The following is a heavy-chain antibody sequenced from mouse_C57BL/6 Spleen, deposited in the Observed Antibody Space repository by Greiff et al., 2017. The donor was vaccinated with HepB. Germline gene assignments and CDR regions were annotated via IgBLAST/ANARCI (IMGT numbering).Heavy chain of an antibody. D-gene: IGHD3-3*01. CDR1: GYTFTSYW. CDR2: IDPSDSYT. Sequence: QVQLQQPGAELVKPGASVKLSCKASGYTFTSYWMQWVKQRPGQGLEWIGEIDPSDSYTNYNQKFKGKATLTVDTSSSTAYMQLSSLTSEDSAVCYCARGQAQGAYWGQGTLVTVSA. J-gene: IGHJ3*01. CDR3: ARGQAQGAY. V-gene: IGHV1-50*01.